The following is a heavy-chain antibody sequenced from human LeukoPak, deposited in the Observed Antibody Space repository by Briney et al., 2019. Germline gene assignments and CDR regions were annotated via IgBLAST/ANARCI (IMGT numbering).Heavy chain of an antibody. V-gene: IGHV3-53*01. J-gene: IGHJ4*02. CDR1: GFTVSSNY. D-gene: IGHD6-13*01. Sequence: GGFLRLSCAASGFTVSSNYMSWGRQAPGKGLEWVSVIYSGGSTYYADSVKGRFTISRDNSKNTLYLQMNSLRAEDTAVYYCARVFGDSSSWYDYWGQGTMVTVSS. CDR3: ARVFGDSSSWYDY. CDR2: IYSGGST.